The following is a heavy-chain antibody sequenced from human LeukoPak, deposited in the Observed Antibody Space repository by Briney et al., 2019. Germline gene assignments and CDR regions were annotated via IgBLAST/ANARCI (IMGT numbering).Heavy chain of an antibody. CDR1: GFTVSSNY. V-gene: IGHV3-66*01. CDR3: ARDCSGGSCYNYYYYGMDV. Sequence: GSLRFSCAASGFTVSSNYMSWVRQAPGKGLEWVSVIYSGGSTYYADSVKGRFTISRDNSKNTLYLQMNSLRAEDTAVYYCARDCSGGSCYNYYYYGMDVWGQGTTVTVSS. J-gene: IGHJ6*02. D-gene: IGHD2-15*01. CDR2: IYSGGST.